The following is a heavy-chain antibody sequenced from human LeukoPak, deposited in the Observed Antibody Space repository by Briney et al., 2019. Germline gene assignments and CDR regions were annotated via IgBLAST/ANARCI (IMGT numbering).Heavy chain of an antibody. CDR2: IYSAGST. CDR1: GFTVSSNS. D-gene: IGHD6-13*01. J-gene: IGHJ3*02. CDR3: ARAEGRGYSSHDAFDI. Sequence: PGGSLRLSCTVSGFTVSSNSMSWVRQAPGKGLEWVSFIYSAGSTHYSDSVKGRFTISIDNSKNTLYLQMNSLRAEDTAVYYCARAEGRGYSSHDAFDIWGQGTMVTVSS. V-gene: IGHV3-53*01.